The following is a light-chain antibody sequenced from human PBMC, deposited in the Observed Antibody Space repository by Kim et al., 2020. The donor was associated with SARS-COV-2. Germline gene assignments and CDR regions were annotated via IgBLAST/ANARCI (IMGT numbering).Light chain of an antibody. CDR3: QQYYSTPWT. CDR1: ENVFYSSNNKNY. J-gene: IGKJ1*01. Sequence: DSVMTQSPDSLAVSLGERATINCKSSENVFYSSNNKNYLAWFQQKPGQPLKLLIYWASTRESGVPARFSGSGSGANFSLTISSLQAEDEEIYYCQQYYSTPWTFGQGTKVDIK. CDR2: WAS. V-gene: IGKV4-1*01.